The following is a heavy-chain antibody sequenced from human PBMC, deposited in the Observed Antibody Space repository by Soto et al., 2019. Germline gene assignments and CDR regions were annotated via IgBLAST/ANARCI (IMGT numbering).Heavy chain of an antibody. V-gene: IGHV3-30-3*01. D-gene: IGHD1-26*01. CDR3: ARGKLPTLGDY. Sequence: GGSLRLSCAASGFTVSSYAMHWVRQAPGKGLEWVAVISYDGSNKYYADAVKGRFTISRYNSKNTLYLQMNSLRAEDTAVYYYARGKLPTLGDYWGQGTLVTVSS. J-gene: IGHJ4*02. CDR1: GFTVSSYA. CDR2: ISYDGSNK.